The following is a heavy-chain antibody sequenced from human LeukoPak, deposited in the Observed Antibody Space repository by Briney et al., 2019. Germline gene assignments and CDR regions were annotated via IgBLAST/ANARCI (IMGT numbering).Heavy chain of an antibody. CDR1: GGSISSYY. J-gene: IGHJ6*02. D-gene: IGHD2-8*01. CDR2: IYYSGST. CDR3: ARSGCTNGVCYRGYYYGMDV. Sequence: SETLSPTCTVSGGSISSYYWSWIRQPPGKGLEWIGYIYYSGSTNYNPSLKSRVTISVDTSKNQFSLKLSSVTAADTAVYYCARSGCTNGVCYRGYYYGMDVWGQGTTVTVSS. V-gene: IGHV4-59*08.